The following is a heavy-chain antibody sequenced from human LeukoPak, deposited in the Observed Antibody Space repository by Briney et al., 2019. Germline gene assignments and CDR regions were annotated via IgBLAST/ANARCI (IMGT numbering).Heavy chain of an antibody. CDR3: ARGSPLVGIDY. CDR2: INHSGST. V-gene: IGHV4-34*01. D-gene: IGHD6-6*01. Sequence: PSETLSLTCAVYGGSFSGYYWSWIRQPPGKGLEWIGEINHSGSTNYNPSFKSRVTISVDTSKNQFSLKLSSVTAADTAVYYCARGSPLVGIDYWGQGTLVTVSS. J-gene: IGHJ4*02. CDR1: GGSFSGYY.